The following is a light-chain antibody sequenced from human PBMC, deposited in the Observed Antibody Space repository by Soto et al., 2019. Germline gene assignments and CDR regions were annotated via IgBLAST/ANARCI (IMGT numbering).Light chain of an antibody. Sequence: DIQMTQSPSSLSASVGDRVTITCQASQDIRNYLAWYQQKPGKVPKLLISAASTLQPRVPSRFSGSGSGTDFTLTISSLQPEDVATYYCQKYNGAPLTFGGGTKVEIK. CDR1: QDIRNY. J-gene: IGKJ4*01. CDR3: QKYNGAPLT. CDR2: AAS. V-gene: IGKV1-27*01.